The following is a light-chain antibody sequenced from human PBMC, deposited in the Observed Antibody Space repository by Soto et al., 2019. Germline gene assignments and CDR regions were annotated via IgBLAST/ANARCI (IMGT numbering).Light chain of an antibody. V-gene: IGKV1-39*01. CDR1: QSIYIY. CDR3: QPSYSSIT. CDR2: AAS. J-gene: IGKJ5*01. Sequence: DIQMTQSPSSLSASIGDRVTLTCRAIQSIYIYLNWYQHKPGKAPKLLIYAASSLQRGVPSTFSGVGSGTDFTLPLRSLKPEEFATEDCQPSYSSITVCPLTRLETK.